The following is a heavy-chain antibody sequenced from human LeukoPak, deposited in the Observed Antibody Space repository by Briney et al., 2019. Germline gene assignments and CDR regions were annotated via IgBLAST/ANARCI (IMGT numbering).Heavy chain of an antibody. J-gene: IGHJ4*02. D-gene: IGHD2-15*01. CDR3: ARAGRYCSGGSCYSSEFDY. CDR1: GGSISSGSYY. CDR2: IYTSGST. Sequence: PSETLSLTCTVSGGSISSGSYYWSWIRQPAGRGLEWIGRIYTSGSTNYNPSLKSRVTISVDTSKSQFSLKLSSVTAADTAVYYCARAGRYCSGGSCYSSEFDYWGQGTLVTVSS. V-gene: IGHV4-61*02.